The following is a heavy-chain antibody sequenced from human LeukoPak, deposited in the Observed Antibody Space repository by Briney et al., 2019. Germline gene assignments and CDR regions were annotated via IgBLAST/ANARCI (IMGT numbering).Heavy chain of an antibody. CDR3: ARDMDGNYGMDV. CDR1: GFTVSSNY. Sequence: PGGSLRLSCAASGFTVSSNYMSWVRQAPGKGLEWVSVIYSGGSTYYADSVKGRFTISRDNSKNTLYLQMNSLRAEDTAVYYCARDMDGNYGMDVWGQGTTVTVSS. V-gene: IGHV3-66*01. J-gene: IGHJ6*02. D-gene: IGHD1-26*01. CDR2: IYSGGST.